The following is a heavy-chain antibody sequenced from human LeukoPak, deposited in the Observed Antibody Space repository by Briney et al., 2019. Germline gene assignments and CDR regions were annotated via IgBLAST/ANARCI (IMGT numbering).Heavy chain of an antibody. J-gene: IGHJ6*03. V-gene: IGHV3-11*01. Sequence: GGSLRLSCAASGFTFSDYYMSWIRQAPGKGLEWVSYISSSGSTIYYADSVKGRFTISRDNSKNTLYLQMNNLRADDTAVYYCARSLRVRGVPDYMDVWGKGTTVTVSS. CDR3: ARSLRVRGVPDYMDV. CDR1: GFTFSDYY. CDR2: ISSSGSTI. D-gene: IGHD3-10*01.